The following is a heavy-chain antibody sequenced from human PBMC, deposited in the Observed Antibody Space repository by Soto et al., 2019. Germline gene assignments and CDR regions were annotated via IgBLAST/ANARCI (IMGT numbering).Heavy chain of an antibody. D-gene: IGHD2-2*01. V-gene: IGHV3-7*01. Sequence: GGSLRLSCAASGFAFSSYWMSWVRQAPGKGLEWVANIKKDGSEEYYVDSVKGRSTISRDSAKNSLYLKMSSLRAEDSAVYYCATSSDTGYIFDFWGQGTLVTVSS. CDR2: IKKDGSEE. CDR3: ATSSDTGYIFDF. CDR1: GFAFSSYW. J-gene: IGHJ4*02.